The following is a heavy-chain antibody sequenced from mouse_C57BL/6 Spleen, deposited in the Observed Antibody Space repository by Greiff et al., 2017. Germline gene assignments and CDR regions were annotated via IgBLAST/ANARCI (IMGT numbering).Heavy chain of an antibody. CDR1: GYTFTSYW. Sequence: QVHVKQPGAELVMPGASVKLSCKASGYTFTSYWMHWVKQRPGQGLEWIGEIDPSDSYTNYNQKFKGKSTLTVDKSSSKAYMQISSLTSEDSAVYYCARRWDYYAMDYWGQGTSVTVSS. CDR2: IDPSDSYT. CDR3: ARRWDYYAMDY. V-gene: IGHV1-69*01. J-gene: IGHJ4*01. D-gene: IGHD1-1*02.